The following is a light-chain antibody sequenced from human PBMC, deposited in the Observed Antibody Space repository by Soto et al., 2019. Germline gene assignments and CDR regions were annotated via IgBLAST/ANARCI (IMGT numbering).Light chain of an antibody. CDR2: DVS. CDR3: SSYTSSSTLRV. Sequence: QSVLTQPASVSGSPGQSITISCTGNSSDVGGYNYVSWYQQHPGKAPKLMIYDVSNRPSGVSNRFSGSKSGNTASLTISGLQAEDEADYYCSSYTSSSTLRVFGTGTKLTVL. J-gene: IGLJ1*01. CDR1: SSDVGGYNY. V-gene: IGLV2-14*01.